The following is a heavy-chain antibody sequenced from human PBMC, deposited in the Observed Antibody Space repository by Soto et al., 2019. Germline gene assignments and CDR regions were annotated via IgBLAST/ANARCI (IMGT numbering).Heavy chain of an antibody. D-gene: IGHD3-10*01. V-gene: IGHV4-34*01. J-gene: IGHJ4*02. Sequence: SETLSLTCAVYGWSFSAYYWTWIRQPPGTGLEWIGQINHRESTNYNPSLKSRVTISVDTSKNQFSLKLTSVTASDTAVYYCARDKITSLFDYWGQGTLVTV. CDR2: INHREST. CDR1: GWSFSAYY. CDR3: ARDKITSLFDY.